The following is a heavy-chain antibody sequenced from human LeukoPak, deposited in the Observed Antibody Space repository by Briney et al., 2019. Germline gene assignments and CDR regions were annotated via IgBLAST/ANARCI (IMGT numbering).Heavy chain of an antibody. Sequence: GGSLRLSCAASGFNFVDYAMHWVRQVPGKGLEWVSGISYNSGTIVYANSVKGRFSISRDNSKNTLSLQMNSLRAEDTAVYYCAKDRCSNGIGCLYYYMDVWGKGTTVTISS. J-gene: IGHJ6*03. CDR2: ISYNSGTI. CDR1: GFNFVDYA. CDR3: AKDRCSNGIGCLYYYMDV. D-gene: IGHD2-8*01. V-gene: IGHV3-9*01.